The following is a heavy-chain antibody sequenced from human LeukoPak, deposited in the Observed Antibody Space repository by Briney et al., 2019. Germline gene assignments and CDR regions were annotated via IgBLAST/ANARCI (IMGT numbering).Heavy chain of an antibody. CDR1: GYIFTSYY. CDR3: ARVWVPQDYYDSSGYSLDP. CDR2: INPSGGST. D-gene: IGHD3-22*01. V-gene: IGHV1-46*03. Sequence: ASVKVSCKASGYIFTSYYMHWVRQAPGQGLEWMGIINPSGGSTSYAQKFQGRVTMTRDTSTSTVYMELSSLRSEDTAVYYCARVWVPQDYYDSSGYSLDPWGQGTLVTVSS. J-gene: IGHJ5*02.